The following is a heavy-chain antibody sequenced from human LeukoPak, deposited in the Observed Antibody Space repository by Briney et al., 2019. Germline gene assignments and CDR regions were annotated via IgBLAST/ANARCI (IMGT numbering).Heavy chain of an antibody. CDR2: TYYRSKWYN. V-gene: IGHV6-1*01. D-gene: IGHD3-9*01. J-gene: IGHJ4*02. Sequence: SQTLSLTCAISGDSVSSNSAAWNWIRQSPSRGLEWLGRTYYRSKWYNDYAVSVKSRITINPDTSKNQFSLKLSSVTAADTAVYYCARGAFLYDILTGYHPGYFDYWGQGTLVTVSS. CDR3: ARGAFLYDILTGYHPGYFDY. CDR1: GDSVSSNSAA.